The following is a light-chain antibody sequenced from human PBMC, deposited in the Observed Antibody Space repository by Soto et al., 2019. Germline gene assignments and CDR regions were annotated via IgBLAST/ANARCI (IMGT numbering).Light chain of an antibody. V-gene: IGKV1-39*01. CDR3: HQSYSTPRT. Sequence: DIQMTQSPSSLSASVGDRVTITCRASQNIDTFLNWYQQKPGKAPKFLIYAASSLQSGVPSRFSGNGSGTDFTLTITSLQPEDFATYYCHQSYSTPRTFGQGTKVEIK. CDR2: AAS. J-gene: IGKJ1*01. CDR1: QNIDTF.